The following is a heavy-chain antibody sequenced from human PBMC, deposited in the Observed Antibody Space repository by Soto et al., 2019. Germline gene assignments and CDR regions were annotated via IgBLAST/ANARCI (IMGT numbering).Heavy chain of an antibody. Sequence: GGSLRLSCAASGFTFSSYAMSWVRQAPGKGLEWVSAISGSGGSTYYADSVKGRFTISRDNSKNTLYLQMNSLRAEDTAVYYCAKARFLEGLSLPPYPWLDTWGQGTLLTASS. CDR3: AKARFLEGLSLPPYPWLDT. V-gene: IGHV3-23*01. CDR2: ISGSGGST. CDR1: GFTFSSYA. D-gene: IGHD3-3*01. J-gene: IGHJ5*02.